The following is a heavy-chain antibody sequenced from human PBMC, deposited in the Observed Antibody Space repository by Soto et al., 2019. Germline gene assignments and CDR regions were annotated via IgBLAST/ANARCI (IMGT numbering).Heavy chain of an antibody. CDR3: ARGDNWSHDYNYDMDV. V-gene: IGHV3-48*02. CDR2: ISSSSSYI. D-gene: IGHD1-20*01. J-gene: IGHJ6*02. Sequence: GGSLRLSCAASGFIFSNYNMYWVRQAPGKGLEWVSYISSSSSYIYYADSVRGRFTISRDNARNSLLLQMNSLRDEDTAVYYCARGDNWSHDYNYDMDVWGQGTTVTVSS. CDR1: GFIFSNYN.